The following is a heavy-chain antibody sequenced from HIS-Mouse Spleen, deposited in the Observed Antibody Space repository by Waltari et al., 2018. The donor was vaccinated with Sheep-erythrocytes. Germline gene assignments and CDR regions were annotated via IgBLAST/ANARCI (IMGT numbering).Heavy chain of an antibody. Sequence: AASGFTFSSYGMHWVRQAPGKGLELVAVISYDGSNKYYADSVKGRFTISRDNSKNTLYLQMNSLRAEDTAVYYCAKDPANWDAFDIWGQGTMVTVSS. V-gene: IGHV3-30*18. CDR1: GFTFSSYG. J-gene: IGHJ3*02. CDR2: ISYDGSNK. CDR3: AKDPANWDAFDI. D-gene: IGHD7-27*01.